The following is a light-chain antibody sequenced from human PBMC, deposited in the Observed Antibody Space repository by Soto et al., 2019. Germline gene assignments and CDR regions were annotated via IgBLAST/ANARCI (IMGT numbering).Light chain of an antibody. CDR3: QQFYSFPLT. CDR1: QGIRNY. CDR2: AAS. Sequence: DIQLTQSPSFLSASVGDTVTITCRASQGIRNYLAWYQQRPGKAPKLLINAASTLQSGVPSRFSGSGSGTEFTLTISSLQPQDFATYCCQQFYSFPLTFGGGTKVEI. V-gene: IGKV1-9*01. J-gene: IGKJ4*01.